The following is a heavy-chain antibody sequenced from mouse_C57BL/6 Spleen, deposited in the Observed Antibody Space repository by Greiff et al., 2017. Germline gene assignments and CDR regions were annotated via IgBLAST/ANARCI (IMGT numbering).Heavy chain of an antibody. CDR2: IDPSDSYT. J-gene: IGHJ1*03. CDR1: GYTFTSYW. D-gene: IGHD2-2*01. CDR3: ARGEVTTSFDV. Sequence: VQLQQPGAELVMPGASVKLSCKASGYTFTSYWMHWVKQRPGQGLEWIGEIDPSDSYTNYNQKFKGKSTLTVDKSSSTAYMQLSSLTSEDSAVYYCARGEVTTSFDVWGTGTTVTVSS. V-gene: IGHV1-69*01.